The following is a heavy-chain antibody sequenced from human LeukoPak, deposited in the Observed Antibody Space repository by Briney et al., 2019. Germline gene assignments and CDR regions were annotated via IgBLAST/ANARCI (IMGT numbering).Heavy chain of an antibody. Sequence: KTSETLSLTCTVSGGSIGSGSYYWSWIRQPAGKGLEWIGRIYTSGSTNYNPSLKSRVTISVDTTKNQFSLKLSSVTAADTAVYYCARVAPNRRYCSGGSCLNYFDYWGQGTLVTVSS. CDR3: ARVAPNRRYCSGGSCLNYFDY. V-gene: IGHV4-61*02. CDR2: IYTSGST. D-gene: IGHD2-15*01. J-gene: IGHJ4*02. CDR1: GGSIGSGSYY.